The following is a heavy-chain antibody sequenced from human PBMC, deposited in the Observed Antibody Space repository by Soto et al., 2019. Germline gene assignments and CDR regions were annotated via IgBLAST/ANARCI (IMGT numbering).Heavy chain of an antibody. Sequence: PGGSLRLSCAASGFTFSSYAMSWVRQAPGKGLEWVSAISSNGGSTYYADSVKGRFTISRDNSKNTLYLQMSSLRAEDTAVYYCVCPYSSPRRFDYWGQGTLVTVSS. CDR3: VCPYSSPRRFDY. J-gene: IGHJ4*02. CDR2: ISSNGGST. V-gene: IGHV3-64D*06. CDR1: GFTFSSYA. D-gene: IGHD6-13*01.